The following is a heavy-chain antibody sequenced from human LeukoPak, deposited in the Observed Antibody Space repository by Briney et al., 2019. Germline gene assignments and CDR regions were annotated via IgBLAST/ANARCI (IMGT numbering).Heavy chain of an antibody. Sequence: PSETLSLTRTVSGGSISSYYWSWIRQPPGKGLEWIGYIYYSGNTNYNPSLKSRVTISVDTSKNQFSLKLSSVTAADTAVYYCARQGSSGAAIDYWGQGALVTVSS. CDR1: GGSISSYY. J-gene: IGHJ4*02. V-gene: IGHV4-59*08. D-gene: IGHD2-15*01. CDR3: ARQGSSGAAIDY. CDR2: IYYSGNT.